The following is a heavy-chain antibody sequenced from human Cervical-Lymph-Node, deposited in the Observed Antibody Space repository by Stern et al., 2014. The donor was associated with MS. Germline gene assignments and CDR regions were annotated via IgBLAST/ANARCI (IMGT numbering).Heavy chain of an antibody. V-gene: IGHV4-34*01. J-gene: IGHJ3*01. Sequence: QVPLHQWGAGLLRPSETLSLTCAVHGASFTDNYWSWIRQTPGKGLEWIGEINHIGKPHHSPSLMSRVTLSVDTSKNQFSLKLNSVTAADTAVYYCARERKVERSARVFVSFDVWGQGTLLTVSS. CDR3: ARERKVERSARVFVSFDV. D-gene: IGHD1-1*01. CDR1: GASFTDNY. CDR2: INHIGKP.